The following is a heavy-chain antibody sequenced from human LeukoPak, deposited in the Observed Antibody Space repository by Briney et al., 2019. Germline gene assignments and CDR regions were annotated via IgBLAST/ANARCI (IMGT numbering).Heavy chain of an antibody. V-gene: IGHV1-24*01. J-gene: IGHJ4*02. Sequence: VASVKVSCKVSGYSVTELSIHWVRQAPGKGLEWMGGSDPGDGETIYAQKFQGRVTMTEDTSADTAYLELSSLRSEDTAVYYCATDSSPGSFDFWGQGTLVTVSS. CDR2: SDPGDGET. CDR1: GYSVTELS. D-gene: IGHD3-10*01. CDR3: ATDSSPGSFDF.